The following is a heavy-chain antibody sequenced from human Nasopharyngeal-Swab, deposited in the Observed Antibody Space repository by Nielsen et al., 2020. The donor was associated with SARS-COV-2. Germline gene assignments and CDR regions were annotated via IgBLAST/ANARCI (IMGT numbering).Heavy chain of an antibody. D-gene: IGHD3-22*01. CDR1: GGSFTDYY. CDR2: INHRGST. V-gene: IGHV4-34*01. CDR3: ARGLVDVNMMLVVIGFSYWLDS. J-gene: IGHJ5*01. Sequence: SETLSLTCAVYGGSFTDYYWTWIRQPPGKGLEWIGEINHRGSTNYNPSLKSRVTISVDTSKNQFSLNLSSVTAADTAVYYCARGLVDVNMMLVVIGFSYWLDSWGQGTLVTVSS.